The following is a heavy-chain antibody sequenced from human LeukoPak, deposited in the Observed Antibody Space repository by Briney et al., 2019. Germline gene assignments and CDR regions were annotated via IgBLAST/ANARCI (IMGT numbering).Heavy chain of an antibody. V-gene: IGHV1-18*01. CDR2: ISAYNGNT. CDR1: GYTFTSYG. Sequence: ASVKVSCEASGYTFTSYGISCVPQAPGQGREWGGWISAYNGNTNYAQKPQGRVTMPTDTSPSTPYMELRTQRSADTPVYYCARDTRGVKVRGVSIYYYGMDVWGQGTTVTVSS. J-gene: IGHJ6*02. CDR3: ARDTRGVKVRGVSIYYYGMDV. D-gene: IGHD3-10*01.